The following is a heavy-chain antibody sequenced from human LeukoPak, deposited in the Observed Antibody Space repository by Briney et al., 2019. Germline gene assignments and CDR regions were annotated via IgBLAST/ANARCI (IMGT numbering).Heavy chain of an antibody. CDR1: GFTFSSYA. CDR3: ARDRGQSLAYCGGDCYPGDY. CDR2: ISYDGSNK. J-gene: IGHJ4*02. D-gene: IGHD2-21*02. V-gene: IGHV3-30-3*01. Sequence: GGSLRLSCAASGFTFSSYAMHWVRQAPGKGLEWVAVISYDGSNKYYADSVKGRFTISRDNSKNTLYLQMNSLRAEDTAVYYCARDRGQSLAYCGGDCYPGDYWGQGTLVTVSS.